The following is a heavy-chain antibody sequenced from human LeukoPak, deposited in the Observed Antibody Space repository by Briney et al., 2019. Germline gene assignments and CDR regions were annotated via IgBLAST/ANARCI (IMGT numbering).Heavy chain of an antibody. CDR3: ARTTEGGYTYDFFYYYYMDV. V-gene: IGHV4-34*01. CDR1: GGSFSGYY. J-gene: IGHJ6*03. D-gene: IGHD5-18*01. Sequence: SETLSLTCAVYGGSFSGYYWSWIRQPPGKGLEWIGEINHSGSTNYNPSLKSRVTISVDTSKNQFSLKLSSVTAADTAVYYCARTTEGGYTYDFFYYYYMDVWGKGTTVTISS. CDR2: INHSGST.